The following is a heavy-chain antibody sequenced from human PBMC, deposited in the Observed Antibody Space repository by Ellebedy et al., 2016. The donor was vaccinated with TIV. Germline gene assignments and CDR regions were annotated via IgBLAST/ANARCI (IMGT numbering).Heavy chain of an antibody. J-gene: IGHJ6*02. D-gene: IGHD2-15*01. CDR2: ISSSGTNI. V-gene: IGHV3-48*03. CDR1: EFSFRSYE. Sequence: PGGSLRLSCAASEFSFRSYEMNWVRQAPGMGLQWVSYISSSGTNINYADSVKGRFTISRDNAKNSLYLPMNSLKVEDTAVYYCARRPYCSGGSCGMDVWGQGTTVTVSS. CDR3: ARRPYCSGGSCGMDV.